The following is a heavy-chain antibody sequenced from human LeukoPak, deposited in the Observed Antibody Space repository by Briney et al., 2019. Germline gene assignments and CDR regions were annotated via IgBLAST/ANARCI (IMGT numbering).Heavy chain of an antibody. CDR3: ATGDSGSYHDY. CDR2: IYYSGNT. CDR1: GGSISSYY. J-gene: IGHJ4*02. Sequence: SETLSLTCTVSGGSISSYYWSWLRQPPGKGLEWIGYIYYSGNTNYNPSLKSRVPMSIDTSKNQFSLHQRSATAADTAVYYCATGDSGSYHDYWGQGTLVTVSS. D-gene: IGHD3-10*01. V-gene: IGHV4-59*01.